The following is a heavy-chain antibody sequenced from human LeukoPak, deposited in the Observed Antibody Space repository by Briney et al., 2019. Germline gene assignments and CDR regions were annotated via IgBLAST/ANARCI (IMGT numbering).Heavy chain of an antibody. Sequence: PGGSLRLSCAASGFTFSSYAMSWVRQAPGKGLEWVGFIRSKAYGGTTEYAASVKGRFTISGDDSKSIAYLQMNSLKTEDTAVYYCTRGFSYSYGYDGGYWGQGTLVTVSS. CDR1: GFTFSSYA. V-gene: IGHV3-49*04. CDR3: TRGFSYSYGYDGGY. CDR2: IRSKAYGGTT. J-gene: IGHJ4*02. D-gene: IGHD5-18*01.